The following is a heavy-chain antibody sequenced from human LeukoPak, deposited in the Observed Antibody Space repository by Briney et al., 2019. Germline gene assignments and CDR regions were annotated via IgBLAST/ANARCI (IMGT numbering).Heavy chain of an antibody. J-gene: IGHJ5*02. CDR1: GFTFSSYA. CDR2: ISGSGGST. CDR3: AKDTDYYGSESYSDP. D-gene: IGHD3-10*01. V-gene: IGHV3-23*01. Sequence: PGGSLRLSCAASGFTFSSYAMSWVRQAPGKGLEWVSAISGSGGSTYYADSVKGRFTISRDNSTNTLYLQMNSLRAEDTAVYYCAKDTDYYGSESYSDPWGQGTPVTVSS.